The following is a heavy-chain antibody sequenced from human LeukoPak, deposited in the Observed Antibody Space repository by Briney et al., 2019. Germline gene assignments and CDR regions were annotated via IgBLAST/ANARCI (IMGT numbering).Heavy chain of an antibody. CDR3: AKTGGSDYYDDSAYYGMGTFDF. J-gene: IGHJ4*02. Sequence: LTXXVSGDSXXXSYWXXIRQPPGKGLEWIGYFLYGGSTNYHPALKSRVSISVDTSKNQFSLTLNSVTAADTAVYYCAKTGGSDYYDDSAYYGMGTFDFWGQGARVTVSS. CDR2: FLYGGST. V-gene: IGHV4-59*01. D-gene: IGHD3-22*01. CDR1: GDSXXXSY.